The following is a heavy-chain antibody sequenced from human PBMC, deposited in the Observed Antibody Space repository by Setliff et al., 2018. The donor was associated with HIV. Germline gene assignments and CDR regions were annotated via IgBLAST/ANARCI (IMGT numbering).Heavy chain of an antibody. D-gene: IGHD5-12*01. CDR3: VRHGGYNPLDY. J-gene: IGHJ4*02. Sequence: GESLKISCKGSGYSFTSYWIGWVRQMPGKGLEWMGFIYPGDSHTTYSPSFQGRVTISVDTSVSTAYLQWSSVKTSDSAMYFCVRHGGYNPLDYWGQGTLVTVSS. V-gene: IGHV5-51*01. CDR2: IYPGDSHT. CDR1: GYSFTSYW.